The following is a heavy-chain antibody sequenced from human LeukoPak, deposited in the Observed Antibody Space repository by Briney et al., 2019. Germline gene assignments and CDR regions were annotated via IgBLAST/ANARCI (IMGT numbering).Heavy chain of an antibody. V-gene: IGHV4-39*07. CDR3: ASRHATIFGFY. Sequence: SETLSLTCTVSGDSISSGSYYWSWIRQPPGKGLEWIGEINHSGSTNYNPSLKSRVTISVDTSKNQFSLKLSSVTAADTAVYYCASRHATIFGFYWGQGTLVTVSS. CDR2: INHSGST. D-gene: IGHD3-3*01. J-gene: IGHJ4*02. CDR1: GDSISSGSYY.